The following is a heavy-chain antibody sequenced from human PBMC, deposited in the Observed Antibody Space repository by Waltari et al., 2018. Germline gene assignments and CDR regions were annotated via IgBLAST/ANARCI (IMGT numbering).Heavy chain of an antibody. CDR3: ATASSLRGSSWNWFDP. J-gene: IGHJ5*02. CDR1: GSTFTDYY. CDR2: VDPEDGEK. D-gene: IGHD6-13*01. V-gene: IGHV1-69-2*01. Sequence: EVQLVQSGAEVKKPGATVKISCTASGSTFTDYYMHCVQQAPGKGLEWMGRVDPEDGEKIYAERFQGRVTITADTSTDTAYMELSSLRSEDTAVYYCATASSLRGSSWNWFDPWGQGTLVTVSS.